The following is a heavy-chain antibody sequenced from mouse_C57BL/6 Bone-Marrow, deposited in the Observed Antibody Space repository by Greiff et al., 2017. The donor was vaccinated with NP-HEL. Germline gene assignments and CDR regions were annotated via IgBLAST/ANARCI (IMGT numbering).Heavy chain of an antibody. CDR3: ARNYYYGSPYFDY. CDR2: IWPGGGT. D-gene: IGHD1-1*01. J-gene: IGHJ2*01. V-gene: IGHV2-9-1*01. Sequence: VQLVESGPGLVAPSQSLSITCTASGFSLTSYAISWVRQPPGKGLEWLGVIWPGGGTNYNSALNSRLSISKDNSKSQVFLKMNSLQTDDTARYYCARNYYYGSPYFDYWGQGTTLTVSS. CDR1: GFSLTSYA.